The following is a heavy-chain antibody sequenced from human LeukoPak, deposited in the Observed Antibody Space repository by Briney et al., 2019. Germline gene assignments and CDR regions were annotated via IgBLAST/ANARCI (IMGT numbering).Heavy chain of an antibody. CDR2: INPDGSST. CDR1: GFTFNKYW. Sequence: GGSLRLSCVASGFTFNKYWMHWVRQAAGKRLVWVSRINPDGSSTDYADSVKGRFTISRDNAKNSLYLQMNTLRAEDTALYFCASITPGYWGQGNLVTVSS. CDR3: ASITPGY. D-gene: IGHD1-14*01. J-gene: IGHJ4*02. V-gene: IGHV3-74*01.